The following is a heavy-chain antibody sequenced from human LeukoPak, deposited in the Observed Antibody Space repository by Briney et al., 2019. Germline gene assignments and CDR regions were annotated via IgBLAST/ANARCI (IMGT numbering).Heavy chain of an antibody. CDR3: ASIDWGYWFDP. D-gene: IGHD7-27*01. CDR1: GFTFSSYW. Sequence: SGGSLRLSCAASGFTFSSYWMSWVRQAPGKGLEWVANIKQDGSEKYYVDSVKGRFTISRDNAKNSLYLQMNSLRAEDTAVYYCASIDWGYWFDPWGQGTLVTVSS. CDR2: IKQDGSEK. V-gene: IGHV3-7*01. J-gene: IGHJ5*02.